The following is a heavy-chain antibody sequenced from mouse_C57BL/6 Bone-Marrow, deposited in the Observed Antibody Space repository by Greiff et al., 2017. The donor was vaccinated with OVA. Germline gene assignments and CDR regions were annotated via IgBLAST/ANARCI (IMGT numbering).Heavy chain of an antibody. Sequence: EVQVVESGGGLVQPKGSLKLSCAASGFSFNTYAMNWVRQAPGKGLEWVARIRSKSNNYATYYADSVKDRFTISRDDSESMLYLQMNNLKTEDTAMYYCVRGGLLLRSYYFDYWGQGTTLTVSS. CDR3: VRGGLLLRSYYFDY. D-gene: IGHD1-1*01. V-gene: IGHV10-1*01. CDR2: IRSKSNNYAT. CDR1: GFSFNTYA. J-gene: IGHJ2*01.